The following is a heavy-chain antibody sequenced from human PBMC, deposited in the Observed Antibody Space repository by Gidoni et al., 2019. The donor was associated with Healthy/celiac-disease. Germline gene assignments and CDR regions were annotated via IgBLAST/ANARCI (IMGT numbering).Heavy chain of an antibody. D-gene: IGHD3-10*01. J-gene: IGHJ4*02. V-gene: IGHV3-30-3*01. CDR3: ARGPLWFGELLYYFDY. CDR2: ISYDGSNK. CDR1: GFTFSSYA. Sequence: QVQLVESGGGVVQPGRSLRLSCAPFGFTFSSYAMHWVRQSPGKGLEWVAVISYDGSNKYYADSVKGRFTISRDNSKNTLYLQMNSLRAEDTAVYYCARGPLWFGELLYYFDYWGQGTLVTVSS.